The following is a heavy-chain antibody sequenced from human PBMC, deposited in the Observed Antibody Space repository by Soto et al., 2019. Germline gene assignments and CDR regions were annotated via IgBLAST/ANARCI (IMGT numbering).Heavy chain of an antibody. J-gene: IGHJ4*02. CDR1: GFTFNDYA. Sequence: GGSLRLSCAASGFTFNDYAMHWVRQAPGKGLEWVSGISWNSGSIAYADSVRGRFTISRDNAKNSLYLQMNSLRAEDTALYYCAADSRRDGYNSAYWGQGTLVTVSS. CDR3: AADSRRDGYNSAY. V-gene: IGHV3-9*01. CDR2: ISWNSGSI. D-gene: IGHD5-12*01.